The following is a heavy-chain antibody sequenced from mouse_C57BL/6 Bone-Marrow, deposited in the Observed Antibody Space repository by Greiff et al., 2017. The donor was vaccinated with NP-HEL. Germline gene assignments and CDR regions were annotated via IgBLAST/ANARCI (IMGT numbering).Heavy chain of an antibody. CDR3: ARWNGSDGYFEV. D-gene: IGHD1-1*01. Sequence: VQLQQPGAELVKPGASVKMSCKASGYTFTSYWITWVKQRPGQGLEWIGDIYPGSGSTNYNEKFKSKATLTVDTSSSTAYMQLSSLTSEDSAFYYCARWNGSDGYFEVWGTGTTVTVSS. V-gene: IGHV1-55*01. CDR2: IYPGSGST. CDR1: GYTFTSYW. J-gene: IGHJ1*03.